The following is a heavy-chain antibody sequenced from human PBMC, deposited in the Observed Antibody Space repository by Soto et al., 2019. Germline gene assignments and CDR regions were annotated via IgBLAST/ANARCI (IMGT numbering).Heavy chain of an antibody. V-gene: IGHV3-7*01. CDR3: ARSLLRYFDWFLYGMDV. CDR1: GFTFSSYW. J-gene: IGHJ6*02. D-gene: IGHD3-9*01. CDR2: IKQDGSEK. Sequence: GGSLRLSCAASGFTFSSYWMSRVHQAPGKGLEWVANIKQDGSEKYYVDSVKGRFTISRDNAKNSLYLQMNSLRAEDTAVYYCARSLLRYFDWFLYGMDVWGQGTTVTVSS.